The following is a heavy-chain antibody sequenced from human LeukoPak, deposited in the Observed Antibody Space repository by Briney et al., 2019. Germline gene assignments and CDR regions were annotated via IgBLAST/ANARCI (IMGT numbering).Heavy chain of an antibody. CDR2: IYHSGST. CDR1: GGSISSGSYY. CDR3: AREPGLTYYYDSSGYYPPHYFDY. Sequence: SETLSLTCTVSGGSISSGSYYWSWIRQPAGKGLEWIGEIYHSGSTNYNPSLKSRVTISVDKSKNQFSLKLSSVTAADTAVYYCAREPGLTYYYDSSGYYPPHYFDYWGQGTLVTVSS. V-gene: IGHV4-61*10. J-gene: IGHJ4*02. D-gene: IGHD3-22*01.